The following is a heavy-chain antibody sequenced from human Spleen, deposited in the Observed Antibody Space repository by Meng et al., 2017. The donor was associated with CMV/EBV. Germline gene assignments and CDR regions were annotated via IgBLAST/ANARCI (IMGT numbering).Heavy chain of an antibody. J-gene: IGHJ4*02. V-gene: IGHV3-7*03. CDR1: GFTFSRHW. Sequence: GESLKISCVASGFTFSRHWMSWVRQAPGKGLEWVANIKQDGSEKYYVDSVKGRFTISRDDSKSTMYLQMNSLKTEDTAVYYCSTDPYWGQGTLVTVSS. CDR3: STDPY. CDR2: IKQDGSEK.